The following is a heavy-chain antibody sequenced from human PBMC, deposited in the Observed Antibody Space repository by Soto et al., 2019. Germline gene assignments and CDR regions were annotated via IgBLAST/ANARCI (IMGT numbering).Heavy chain of an antibody. CDR1: VLSPSTARIY. CDR3: ARTLGSSTLDN. J-gene: IGHJ4*02. CDR2: IDWYDDE. V-gene: IGHV2-70*11. Sequence: LLNPTQTLPLTHPVSVLSPSTARIYMTWIRQPPGKALEWLARIDWYDDEYYSTSLKTRLTISKDTSKNLVVLTMTNMDPTDTATYYCARTLGSSTLDNWGQGTLVTVSS. D-gene: IGHD6-13*01.